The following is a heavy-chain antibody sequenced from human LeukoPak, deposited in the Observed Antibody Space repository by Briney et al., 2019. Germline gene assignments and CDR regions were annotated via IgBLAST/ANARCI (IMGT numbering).Heavy chain of an antibody. Sequence: PGGSRRLSCAASGFTFSSYSMNWVRQAPGKGLEWVSSISSSSSYIYYADSVKGRFTISRDNAKNSLYLQMNSLRAEDTAVYYCARDWTFKWPLRGAFDIWGQGTMVTVSS. D-gene: IGHD3/OR15-3a*01. V-gene: IGHV3-21*01. J-gene: IGHJ3*02. CDR3: ARDWTFKWPLRGAFDI. CDR1: GFTFSSYS. CDR2: ISSSSSYI.